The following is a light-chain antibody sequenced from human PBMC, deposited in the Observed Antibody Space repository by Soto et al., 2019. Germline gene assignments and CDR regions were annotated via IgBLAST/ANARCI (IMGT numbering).Light chain of an antibody. CDR3: RVWDSSTVV. CDR2: RDS. J-gene: IGLJ2*01. Sequence: SYELTQPLSVSVALGQTARITCGGNNSGSKNVHWYQQKPGQAPVLVIYRDSNRPSGIPERFSGSNSGNTATLTISRAQAGDEADYYCRVWDSSTVVFGGGTKGTVL. CDR1: NSGSKN. V-gene: IGLV3-9*01.